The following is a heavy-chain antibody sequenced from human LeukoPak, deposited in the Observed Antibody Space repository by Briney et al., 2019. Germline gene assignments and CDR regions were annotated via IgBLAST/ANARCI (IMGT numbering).Heavy chain of an antibody. CDR2: IIPILGIA. Sequence: GASVKVSCKASGGTFISYAISWVRQAPGQGLEWMGRIIPILGIANYAQKFQGRVTITADKSTSTAYMELNSLRSADTAVYYCASRNYYDSSGYYNLFDYWGQGTLVTVSS. J-gene: IGHJ4*02. V-gene: IGHV1-69*04. CDR1: GGTFISYA. CDR3: ASRNYYDSSGYYNLFDY. D-gene: IGHD3-22*01.